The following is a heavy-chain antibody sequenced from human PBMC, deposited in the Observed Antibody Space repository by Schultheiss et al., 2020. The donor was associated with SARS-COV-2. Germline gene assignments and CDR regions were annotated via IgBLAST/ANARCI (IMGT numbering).Heavy chain of an antibody. CDR1: GGSISSGGYY. Sequence: SETLSLTCTVSGGSISSGGYYWSWIRQHPGKGLEWIGYIYYSGSTYYNPSLKSRVTISVDTSKNQFSLKLSSVTAADTAVYYCASLDYDYVWGRNWFDPWGQGTLVTVSS. CDR3: ASLDYDYVWGRNWFDP. D-gene: IGHD3-16*01. CDR2: IYYSGST. V-gene: IGHV4-31*03. J-gene: IGHJ5*02.